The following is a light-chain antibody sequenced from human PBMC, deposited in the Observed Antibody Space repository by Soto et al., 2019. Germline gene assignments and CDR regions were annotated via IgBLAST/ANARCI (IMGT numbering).Light chain of an antibody. CDR1: SSDVGGYNY. CDR2: EVS. CDR3: SSYTTTTTLEV. J-gene: IGLJ1*01. V-gene: IGLV2-14*01. Sequence: QSVLNQPASLSGSPGQSIIISCTGTSSDVGGYNYVSWYQHHPGKAPKLMIYEVSNRPSGVSNRFSGSRSGNTASLTISGLQGEDEADYYCSSYTTTTTLEVFGTGTKVTVL.